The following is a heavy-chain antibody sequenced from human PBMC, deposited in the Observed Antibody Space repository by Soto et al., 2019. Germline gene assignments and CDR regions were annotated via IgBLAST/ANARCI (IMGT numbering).Heavy chain of an antibody. D-gene: IGHD2-2*01. J-gene: IGHJ4*02. CDR1: GFTFSSYA. Sequence: GGSLRLSCAASGFTFSSYAMSWVRQAPGKGLEWVSAISGSGGSTYYADSVKGRFTISRDNSKNTLYLQMNNLRAEDTAVYYCAKDSQDIVVVPAANWGQGTLVTVSS. CDR3: AKDSQDIVVVPAAN. CDR2: ISGSGGST. V-gene: IGHV3-23*01.